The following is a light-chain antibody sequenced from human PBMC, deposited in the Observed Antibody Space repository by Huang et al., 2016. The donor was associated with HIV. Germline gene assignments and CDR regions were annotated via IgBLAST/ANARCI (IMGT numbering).Light chain of an antibody. CDR3: QQRSSGVT. V-gene: IGKV3-11*01. CDR1: QIVCHY. Sequence: IVLTQSPATLSWSPGERVTLSCRASQIVCHYIASYQQHPGQSPKLLIYDTSNRATGTPVRFSGSGSGTDFTLTISSLESEDFAVYYCQQRSSGVTFGGGTKVQVK. J-gene: IGKJ4*01. CDR2: DTS.